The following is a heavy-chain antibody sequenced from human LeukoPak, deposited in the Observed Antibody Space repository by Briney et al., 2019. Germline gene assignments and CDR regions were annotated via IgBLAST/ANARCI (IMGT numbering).Heavy chain of an antibody. CDR2: ISSSSSTI. J-gene: IGHJ4*02. Sequence: GGSLRLSCAASGFTFSSYSMNWVRQAPGKGLEWVSYISSSSSTIYYADSVKGRFTISRDNSKNTLFLQMNSLRAEDTAVYYCAKVGVRGVIRYYFDYWGQGSLVTVSS. V-gene: IGHV3-48*01. D-gene: IGHD3-10*01. CDR1: GFTFSSYS. CDR3: AKVGVRGVIRYYFDY.